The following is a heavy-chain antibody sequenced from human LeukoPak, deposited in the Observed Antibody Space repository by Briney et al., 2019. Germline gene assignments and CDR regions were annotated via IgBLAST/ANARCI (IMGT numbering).Heavy chain of an antibody. V-gene: IGHV4-39*01. J-gene: IGHJ4*02. CDR2: IYYSGGT. D-gene: IGHD3-9*01. CDR1: GGSISSSSYY. Sequence: SETLSLTCTVSGGSISSSSYYWGWIRQPPGKGLEWIGSIYYSGGTYYNPSLKSRVTISVDTSKNQFSLKLSSVTAADTAVYYCARQGVRYRHYFDYWGQGTLVTVSS. CDR3: ARQGVRYRHYFDY.